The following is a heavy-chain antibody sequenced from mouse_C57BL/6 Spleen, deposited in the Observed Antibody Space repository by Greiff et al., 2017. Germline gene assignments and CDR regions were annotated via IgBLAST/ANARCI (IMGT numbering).Heavy chain of an antibody. V-gene: IGHV3-6*01. CDR2: ISYDGSN. Sequence: VQLKQSGPGLVKPSQSLSLTCSVTGYSIISGYYWNWIRQFPGNKLEWMGYISYDGSNNYNPSLKNRISITRDTSKNQFFLKLNSVTTEDTATYYCARDPSYYFDYWGQGTTLTVSS. CDR1: GYSIISGYY. CDR3: ARDPSYYFDY. J-gene: IGHJ2*01.